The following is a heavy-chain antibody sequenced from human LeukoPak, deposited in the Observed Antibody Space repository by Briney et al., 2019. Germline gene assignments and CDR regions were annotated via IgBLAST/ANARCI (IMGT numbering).Heavy chain of an antibody. Sequence: ASVKVSCKASGYTFTSYAMNWVRQAPGQGLEWMGWINTNTGNPTYAQGFTGRFVFSLDTSVSTAYLQISSLKAEDTAVYYCARGDLQFYREGLFDFDYWGQGTLVTVSS. J-gene: IGHJ4*02. V-gene: IGHV7-4-1*02. CDR1: GYTFTSYA. CDR3: ARGDLQFYREGLFDFDY. CDR2: INTNTGNP. D-gene: IGHD5-24*01.